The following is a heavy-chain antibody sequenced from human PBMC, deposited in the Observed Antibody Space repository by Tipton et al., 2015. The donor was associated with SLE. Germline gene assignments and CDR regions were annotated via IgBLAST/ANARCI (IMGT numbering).Heavy chain of an antibody. J-gene: IGHJ3*02. D-gene: IGHD3-3*01. V-gene: IGHV1-8*01. Sequence: QVQLVQSGPEVKKPGASVKVSCKASGYTFTSYDINWVRQAPGQGLEWMGWMSPNSGTTGFAQRFQGRVTMTSNASIRTAYMELSGLRFEDTAVYYCARGVVVGWSGDYTGDDTLDIWGQGTVVTVSS. CDR1: GYTFTSYD. CDR2: MSPNSGTT. CDR3: ARGVVVGWSGDYTGDDTLDI.